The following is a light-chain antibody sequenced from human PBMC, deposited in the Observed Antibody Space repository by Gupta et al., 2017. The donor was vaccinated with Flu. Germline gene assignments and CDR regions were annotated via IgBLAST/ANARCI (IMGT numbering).Light chain of an antibody. J-gene: IGLJ1*01. V-gene: IGLV2-14*01. CDR3: SSYTSGSTFYV. Sequence: QSALTQPATVSGSPGQSITISCTGTSSDVGRSDYVSWYQQHPDKAPKPIIYDVTNRPSGVSSRFSGSKSGNTASLTIXGXQAEDEXDYYCSSYTSGSTFYVFGTGTKVTVL. CDR2: DVT. CDR1: SSDVGRSDY.